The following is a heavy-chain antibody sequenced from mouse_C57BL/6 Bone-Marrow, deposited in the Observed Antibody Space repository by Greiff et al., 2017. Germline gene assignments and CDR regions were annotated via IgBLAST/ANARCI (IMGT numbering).Heavy chain of an antibody. Sequence: QVQLQQSGAELVRPGTSVKMSCKASGYTFTNYWIGWAHQSPGHGLEWIGDIYPGGGYTNYNEKFKGKDTLTADKSSSTAYMQFSSLTSEDSAIYYCARGMDYWGQGTSVTVSS. CDR1: GYTFTNYW. V-gene: IGHV1-63*01. CDR2: IYPGGGYT. CDR3: ARGMDY. J-gene: IGHJ4*01.